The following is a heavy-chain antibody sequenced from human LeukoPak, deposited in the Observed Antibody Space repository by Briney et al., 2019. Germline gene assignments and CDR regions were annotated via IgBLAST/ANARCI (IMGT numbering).Heavy chain of an antibody. CDR3: ARETGYSTSWYAYYFDY. V-gene: IGHV3-53*01. J-gene: IGHJ4*02. CDR2: IHSDGTT. CDR1: EFSVSHNY. D-gene: IGHD6-13*01. Sequence: GSLRLSCAASEFSVSHNYMSWVRQAPGKGLEWVSVIHSDGTTHYADSVKGRFTISRDNSKNTLYLQMNSLRVEDTATYYCARETGYSTSWYAYYFDYWGQGTLVTVAS.